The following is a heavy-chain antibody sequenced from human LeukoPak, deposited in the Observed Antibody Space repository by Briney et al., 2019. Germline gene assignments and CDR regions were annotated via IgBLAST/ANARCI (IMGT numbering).Heavy chain of an antibody. Sequence: PSQTLSLTCTVSGGSISSGGYYWSWIRQHPGKGLEWIGYIYYSGSTYYNPSLKSRVTISVDTSKNQFSLKLSSVTAADTAVYYCARQEIPSSYYGLDYWGQGTLVTVSS. V-gene: IGHV4-31*03. CDR2: IYYSGST. CDR3: ARQEIPSSYYGLDY. J-gene: IGHJ4*02. D-gene: IGHD4-11*01. CDR1: GGSISSGGYY.